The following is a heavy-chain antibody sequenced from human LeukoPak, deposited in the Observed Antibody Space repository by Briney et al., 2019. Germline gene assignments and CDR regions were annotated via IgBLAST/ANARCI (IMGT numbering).Heavy chain of an antibody. V-gene: IGHV1-69*13. CDR2: IIPIFGTA. D-gene: IGHD3-3*01. Sequence: ASVKVSCKASGGTFSSYAISWVRQAPGQGVEWMGGIIPIFGTANYAQKFQGRVTITADESTSTAYMELSSLRSEDTAVYYCARATSSSITIFGVVIKGDNWFDPWGQGTLVTVSS. J-gene: IGHJ5*02. CDR1: GGTFSSYA. CDR3: ARATSSSITIFGVVIKGDNWFDP.